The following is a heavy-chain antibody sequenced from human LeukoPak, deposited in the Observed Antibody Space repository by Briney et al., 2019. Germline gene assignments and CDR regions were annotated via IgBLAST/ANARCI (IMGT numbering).Heavy chain of an antibody. CDR2: IYPGDSDT. Sequence: GVSLKISRKGSGYSFTSYWIGCVRQMPGKGLEWMRLIYPGDSDTSYSPTFQGQVTISGDKSIRTAYLQWSSLNASDTAIYYCAKTRDGFLSGAFDIWGQGTMVTVSS. J-gene: IGHJ3*02. CDR3: AKTRDGFLSGAFDI. D-gene: IGHD5-24*01. V-gene: IGHV5-51*01. CDR1: GYSFTSYW.